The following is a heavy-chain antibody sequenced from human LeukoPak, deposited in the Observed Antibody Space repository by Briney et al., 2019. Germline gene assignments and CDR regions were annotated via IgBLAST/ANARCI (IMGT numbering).Heavy chain of an antibody. CDR2: INPNSGGT. CDR3: ARVVLYYDSSGYLGY. Sequence: ASVKVSCKASGYTFTGYYMHWVRQAPGQGLEWMGWINPNSGGTNYAQKFQGRVTTTRDTSISTAYMELSRLRSDDTAVYYCARVVLYYDSSGYLGYWGQGTLVTVSS. V-gene: IGHV1-2*02. D-gene: IGHD3-22*01. J-gene: IGHJ4*02. CDR1: GYTFTGYY.